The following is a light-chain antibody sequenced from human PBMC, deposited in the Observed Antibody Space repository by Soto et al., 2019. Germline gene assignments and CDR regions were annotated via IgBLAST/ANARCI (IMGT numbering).Light chain of an antibody. J-gene: IGKJ1*01. CDR1: QNIGSY. CDR2: AAS. V-gene: IGKV1-39*01. Sequence: DIQLTQSPSSLSASVRDTVTLTCRASQNIGSYSNWYQQKPGKAPTLLIYAASTLQSGVPSRFSGSGSGTDFNLTISSLNPEDFATYFCQQGYRIFQTFGQGTKVDIK. CDR3: QQGYRIFQT.